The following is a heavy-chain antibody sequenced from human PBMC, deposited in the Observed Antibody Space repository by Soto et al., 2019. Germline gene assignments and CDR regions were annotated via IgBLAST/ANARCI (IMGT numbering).Heavy chain of an antibody. CDR2: IWYDGSNK. Sequence: GGSLRLSCAASGFTFSSYGMHWVRQAPGKGLEWVAVIWYDGSNKYYADSVKGRFTISRDNSKNTLYLQMNSLRAEDTAVYYCAKSDPSFGVVIHYYYYMDVWGKGTTVTVSS. J-gene: IGHJ6*03. D-gene: IGHD3-3*01. CDR1: GFTFSSYG. CDR3: AKSDPSFGVVIHYYYYMDV. V-gene: IGHV3-33*08.